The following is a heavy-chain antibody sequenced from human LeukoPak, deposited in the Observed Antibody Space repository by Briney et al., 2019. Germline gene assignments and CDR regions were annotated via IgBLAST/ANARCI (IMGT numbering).Heavy chain of an antibody. CDR2: IYYSGST. J-gene: IGHJ6*02. CDR3: ARCPIRDGLRYYGMDV. CDR1: GGSISSYY. Sequence: SETLSLTCTVSGGSISSYYWSWIRQPPGKGLEWIGYIYYSGSTNYNPSLKSRVTISVDTSKNQFSLKLSSVTAADTAVYYCARCPIRDGLRYYGMDVWGQGTTVTVSS. V-gene: IGHV4-59*08. D-gene: IGHD5-24*01.